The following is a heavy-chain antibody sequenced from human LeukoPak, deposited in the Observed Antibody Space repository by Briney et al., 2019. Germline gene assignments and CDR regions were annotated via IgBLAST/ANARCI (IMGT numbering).Heavy chain of an antibody. CDR3: VRDLAAAGTWFDY. Sequence: SGGSLRLSCEASGFIFRSYDMAWVRQAPGKGLEWIAYIGGRANFIFYADSVKGRFTISRDNANNSLFLQMNSLRPEDTALYYCVRDLAAAGTWFDYWGQGTLVSVSS. D-gene: IGHD6-13*01. CDR1: GFIFRSYD. CDR2: IGGRANFI. J-gene: IGHJ4*02. V-gene: IGHV3-48*03.